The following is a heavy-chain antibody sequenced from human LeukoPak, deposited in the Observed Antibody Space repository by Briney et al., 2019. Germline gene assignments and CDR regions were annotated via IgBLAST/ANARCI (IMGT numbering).Heavy chain of an antibody. CDR3: ARDFGSGWYGYFQH. Sequence: GGSLRLSCAASGFTFSDYYMSWIRQAPGKGLEWVSYISGTSTYTNYADSVKGRFTISRDNAKNSLYLQMNSLRAEDTAVYYCARDFGSGWYGYFQHWGQGTLVTVSS. J-gene: IGHJ1*01. CDR2: ISGTSTYT. D-gene: IGHD6-19*01. CDR1: GFTFSDYY. V-gene: IGHV3-11*06.